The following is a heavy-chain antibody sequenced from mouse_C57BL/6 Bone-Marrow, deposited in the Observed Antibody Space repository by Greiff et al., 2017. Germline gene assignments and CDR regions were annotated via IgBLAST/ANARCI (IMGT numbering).Heavy chain of an antibody. CDR3: ARQKSNDFFYAMDD. CDR1: GFTFSDYG. Sequence: DVKLVESGGGLVQPGGSLKLSCAASGFTFSDYGMAWVRQAPRKGPEWVAFISNLAYSIYYADTVTGRFTISRENAKNTLYLEMSSLRSEDTAMYYWARQKSNDFFYAMDDWGQGTSVTVSS. V-gene: IGHV5-15*01. CDR2: ISNLAYSI. J-gene: IGHJ4*01. D-gene: IGHD2-5*01.